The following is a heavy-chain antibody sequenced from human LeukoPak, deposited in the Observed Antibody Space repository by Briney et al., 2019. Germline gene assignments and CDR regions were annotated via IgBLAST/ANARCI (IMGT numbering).Heavy chain of an antibody. CDR1: GFTLSSYS. J-gene: IGHJ4*02. Sequence: TGGSLRLSCAASGFTLSSYSMNWVRQAPGKGLEWVSSISSSSGYTYYADSVKGRFTISRENAQNSLYLQMNSLRAEDTAVYYCARDGDTAMARAFDYWGQGTLVTVSS. CDR3: ARDGDTAMARAFDY. D-gene: IGHD5-18*01. V-gene: IGHV3-21*01. CDR2: ISSSSGYT.